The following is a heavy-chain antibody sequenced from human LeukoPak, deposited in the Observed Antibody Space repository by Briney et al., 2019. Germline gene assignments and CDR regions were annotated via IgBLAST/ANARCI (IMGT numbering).Heavy chain of an antibody. Sequence: SETLSLTCTVSGGSISSYYWSWIRQPAGKGLEWIGRIYTSGSTNYNPSLKSRVTISVDKSKNQLSLKLSSVTAADTAVYYCARNYLNWFDPWGQGTLVTVSS. CDR2: IYTSGST. CDR1: GGSISSYY. J-gene: IGHJ5*02. CDR3: ARNYLNWFDP. D-gene: IGHD5-24*01. V-gene: IGHV4-4*07.